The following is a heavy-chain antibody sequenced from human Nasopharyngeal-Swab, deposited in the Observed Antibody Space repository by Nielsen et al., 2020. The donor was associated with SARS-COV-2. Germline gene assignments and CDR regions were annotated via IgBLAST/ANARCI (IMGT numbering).Heavy chain of an antibody. Sequence: PSVKVSCKASGGTFSSYAISWVRQAPGQGLEWMGGIIPIFGTANYAQKFQGRVTITADESTSTAYMELSSLRSEDTAVYYCATVGGGSYYPFDYWGQGTLVTVSS. J-gene: IGHJ4*02. D-gene: IGHD1-26*01. CDR1: GGTFSSYA. CDR2: IIPIFGTA. CDR3: ATVGGGSYYPFDY. V-gene: IGHV1-69*13.